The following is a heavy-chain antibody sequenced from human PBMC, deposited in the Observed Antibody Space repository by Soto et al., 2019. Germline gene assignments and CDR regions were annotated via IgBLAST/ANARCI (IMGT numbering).Heavy chain of an antibody. D-gene: IGHD1-26*01. CDR2: IYHSGSI. V-gene: IGHV4-4*02. CDR1: GGSISSNNW. CDR3: ARDQSGSSLVDV. Sequence: ASETLSLTCAVSGGSISSNNWWSWVRHLPPGKGLEWIGEIYHSGSINYNPSLNDRVTISVDKSKNQFSLDLSSVTAADTAVYYCARDQSGSSLVDVWGQGITVTVSS. J-gene: IGHJ6*02.